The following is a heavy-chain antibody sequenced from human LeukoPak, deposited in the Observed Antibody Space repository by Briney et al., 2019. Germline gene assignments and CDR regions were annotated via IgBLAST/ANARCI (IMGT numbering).Heavy chain of an antibody. CDR2: INHSGST. CDR3: ARTQHCSSTSCPHGLDS. D-gene: IGHD2-2*01. J-gene: IGHJ4*02. CDR1: DGSLSGYY. V-gene: IGHV4-34*01. Sequence: PSETLSLTCAVYDGSLSGYYWGWIRQPPGKGLEWIGEINHSGSTNYNPSLKSRVSISIDTSKNQFSLNLTSVTAADTAVYYCARTQHCSSTSCPHGLDSWGQGTLVTVSS.